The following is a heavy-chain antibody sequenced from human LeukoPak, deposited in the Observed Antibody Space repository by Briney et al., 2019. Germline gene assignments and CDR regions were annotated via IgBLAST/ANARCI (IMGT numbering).Heavy chain of an antibody. D-gene: IGHD1-26*01. Sequence: ASVKVSCKASGYTFTGYYMHWVRQAPGQGLEWMGWINPNSGGTNYAQKFQGRVTMTRDTSISTAYMELSRLRSGDTAVYFCARDKFMGYYYYYMDVWGKGTTVTVSS. CDR2: INPNSGGT. CDR3: ARDKFMGYYYYYMDV. CDR1: GYTFTGYY. J-gene: IGHJ6*03. V-gene: IGHV1-2*02.